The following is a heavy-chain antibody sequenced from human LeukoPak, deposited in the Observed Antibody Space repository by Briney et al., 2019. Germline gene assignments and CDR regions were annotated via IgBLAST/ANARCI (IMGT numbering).Heavy chain of an antibody. CDR1: GFTFSSYS. J-gene: IGHJ4*02. V-gene: IGHV3-21*01. CDR2: ISSSSSYI. Sequence: KTGGSLRLSCAASGFTFSSYSMNWVRQAPGKGLEWVSSISSSSSYIYYADSVKGRFTISRDNAKNSLYLQMNSLRAEDTAVYYCAITSSWYSSGWYGYWGQGTLVTVSS. CDR3: AITSSWYSSGWYGY. D-gene: IGHD6-19*01.